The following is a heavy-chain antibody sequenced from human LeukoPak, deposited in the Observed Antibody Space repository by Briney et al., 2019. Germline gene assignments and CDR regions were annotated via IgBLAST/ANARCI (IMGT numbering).Heavy chain of an antibody. CDR2: IYTSGST. J-gene: IGHJ4*01. CDR1: GGSISGYY. D-gene: IGHD6-25*01. Sequence: PLETLSLTRTVSGGSISGYYWSWIRQPAGEGLERIGRIYTSGSTNYNPSLKSRVTISVDKSKNQFSLKLSAVTAAYTAVYYCARWGDSGGFYWGHGTLVTVAS. CDR3: ARWGDSGGFY. V-gene: IGHV4-4*07.